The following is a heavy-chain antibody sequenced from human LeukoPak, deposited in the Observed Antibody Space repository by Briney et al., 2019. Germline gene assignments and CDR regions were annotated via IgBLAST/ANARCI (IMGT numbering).Heavy chain of an antibody. CDR3: ARDVVAVDSNWFDP. V-gene: IGHV1-2*02. CDR2: IDPYSGGT. J-gene: IGHJ5*02. CDR1: RYTLSGYH. D-gene: IGHD6-19*01. Sequence: GASVNDSRQTSRYTLSGYHIHWMRPAPGQGLAWIGWIDPYSGGTHFAEKFQGRVTLTRDTSITTLYMELTNLKSDDTSIYFCARDVVAVDSNWFDPWGQGTLVTVSS.